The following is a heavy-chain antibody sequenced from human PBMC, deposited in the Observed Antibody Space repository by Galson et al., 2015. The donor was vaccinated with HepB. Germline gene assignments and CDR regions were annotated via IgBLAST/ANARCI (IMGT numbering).Heavy chain of an antibody. CDR3: ARAYPGYLGGFDY. V-gene: IGHV1-3*01. CDR2: INAGNGNT. D-gene: IGHD3-16*01. J-gene: IGHJ4*02. CDR1: GYTFTSYA. Sequence: SVKVSCKASGYTFTSYAMHWVRQAPGQRLEWMGWINAGNGNTKYSQRFQGRVAITRDTSASTAYMELSSLRSEDTAGYYCARAYPGYLGGFDYWGQGTLVTVSS.